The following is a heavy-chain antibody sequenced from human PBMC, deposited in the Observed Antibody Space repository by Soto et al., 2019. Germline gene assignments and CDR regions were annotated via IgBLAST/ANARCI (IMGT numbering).Heavy chain of an antibody. Sequence: GESLKISCKGSGYSFTSYWISWVRQMPGKGLEWMGRIDPSDSYTNYSPSFQGHVTISADKSISTAYLQWSSLKASDTAMYYCARLYCSSTSCYMWFAPWGQGTLVTVSS. D-gene: IGHD2-2*02. CDR1: GYSFTSYW. J-gene: IGHJ5*02. CDR2: IDPSDSYT. CDR3: ARLYCSSTSCYMWFAP. V-gene: IGHV5-10-1*01.